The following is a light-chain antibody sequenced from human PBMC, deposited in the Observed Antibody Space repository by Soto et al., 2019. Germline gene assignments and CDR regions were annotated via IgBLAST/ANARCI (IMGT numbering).Light chain of an antibody. CDR3: QQCNTFWT. Sequence: DIQRTQYPSTLSSSAGDRVTITCRASQSISSWLAWYQQKPGKAPKLLIYDVSSLESGVPSRFSGSGSGTEFTLTISSLQPDDFATYYCQQCNTFWTFGQGTKVDIK. V-gene: IGKV1-5*01. CDR2: DVS. J-gene: IGKJ1*01. CDR1: QSISSW.